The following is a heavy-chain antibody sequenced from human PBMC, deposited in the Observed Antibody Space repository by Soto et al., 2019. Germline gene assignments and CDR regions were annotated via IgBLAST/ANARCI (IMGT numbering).Heavy chain of an antibody. CDR2: ISYDGSNK. J-gene: IGHJ6*02. CDR1: GFTFSSYA. V-gene: IGHV3-30-3*01. CDR3: ARDQLLYSSSWTNYYYYYYGMDV. Sequence: GGSLRLSCAASGFTFSSYAMHWVRQAPGKGLEWVAVISYDGSNKYYADSVKGRFTISRDNSKNTLYLQMNSLRAEDTAVYYCARDQLLYSSSWTNYYYYYYGMDVWGQGTTVTVSS. D-gene: IGHD6-13*01.